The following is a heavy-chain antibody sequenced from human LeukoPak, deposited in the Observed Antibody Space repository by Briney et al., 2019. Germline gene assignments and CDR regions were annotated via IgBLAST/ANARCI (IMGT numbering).Heavy chain of an antibody. D-gene: IGHD3-9*01. CDR2: IYYSGST. J-gene: IGHJ4*02. CDR1: GGSISSYY. CDR3: ATYYDILTGYFDY. V-gene: IGHV4-59*08. Sequence: PSETLSLTCTVSGGSISSYYWSWIRQPPGKGLEWIGYIYYSGSTNYNPSLKSRVTISVDTSKNQFSLKLSSVAAADTAVYYCATYYDILTGYFDYWGQGTLVTVSS.